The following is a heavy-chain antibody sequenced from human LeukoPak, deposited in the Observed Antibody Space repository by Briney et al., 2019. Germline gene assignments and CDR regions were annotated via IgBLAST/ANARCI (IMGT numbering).Heavy chain of an antibody. CDR2: VCYRGNT. V-gene: IGHV4-39*01. J-gene: IGHJ5*02. D-gene: IGHD2-2*01. CDR1: GGSVSTISYY. Sequence: SETLSLTCTVSGGSVSTISYYWGWIRQPPGKGMEWIGTVCYRGNTYYNPTLRSRVTISLDTSKSQFSLKVTSVTAADTAIYYCVRRRDCTSSSCYSGYFDPWGQGTLVTVSS. CDR3: VRRRDCTSSSCYSGYFDP.